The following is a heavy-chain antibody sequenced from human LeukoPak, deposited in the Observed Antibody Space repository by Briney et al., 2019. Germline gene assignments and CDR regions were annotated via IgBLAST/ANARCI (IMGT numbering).Heavy chain of an antibody. CDR3: AKDIWAGDCSSTSCSSVFDY. Sequence: PGGSLRLSCAVSGFTFDDYAMHWVRQAPGKGLEWVSGISWNSGSIGYADSVKGRFTISRDNAKNSLYLQMNSLRAEDTALYYCAKDIWAGDCSSTSCSSVFDYWGQGTLVTVSS. CDR2: ISWNSGSI. J-gene: IGHJ4*02. D-gene: IGHD2-2*01. CDR1: GFTFDDYA. V-gene: IGHV3-9*01.